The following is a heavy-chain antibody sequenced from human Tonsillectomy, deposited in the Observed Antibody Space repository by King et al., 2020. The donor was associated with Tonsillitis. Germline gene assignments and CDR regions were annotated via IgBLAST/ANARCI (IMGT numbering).Heavy chain of an antibody. D-gene: IGHD3-3*01. CDR1: GFSFRNYC. J-gene: IGHJ2*01. CDR3: AKDYSDDSWWYFDL. CDR2: ISYDEREK. Sequence: VQLVESVGGVVQPGRSLRLSCAASGFSFRNYCMHWVRQAPGQGLDWVAVISYDEREKYYADSVKGRFTISRDNSKNTLYLQMNSLRAEDTAVYYCAKDYSDDSWWYFDLWGRGTLVTVSS. V-gene: IGHV3-30*18.